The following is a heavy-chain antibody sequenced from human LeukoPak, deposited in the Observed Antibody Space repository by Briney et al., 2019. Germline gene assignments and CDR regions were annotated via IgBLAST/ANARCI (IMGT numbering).Heavy chain of an antibody. Sequence: GRSLRLSCAASGFTFSSYAMHWVRQAPGKGLEWVAVISYDGSNKYYADSVKGRFTISRDNSKNTLYLQMNSLRAEDTAVYYCAREGRGYSYGYDAFDIWGQGTMVTVSS. CDR3: AREGRGYSYGYDAFDI. J-gene: IGHJ3*02. CDR1: GFTFSSYA. V-gene: IGHV3-30*04. CDR2: ISYDGSNK. D-gene: IGHD5-18*01.